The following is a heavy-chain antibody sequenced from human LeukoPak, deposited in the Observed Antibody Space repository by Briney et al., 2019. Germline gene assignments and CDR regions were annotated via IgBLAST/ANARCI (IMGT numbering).Heavy chain of an antibody. Sequence: GGSLRLSCAASGFTFSSYAMSWVRQAPGRGLEWVSAISGSGGSTYYADSVKGRFTISRDNSKNTLYLQMNSLRAEDTAVYYCAKVSXESITMVRGVGXPSRAWFDPWGQGTLVTVSS. J-gene: IGHJ5*02. D-gene: IGHD3-10*01. CDR1: GFTFSSYA. CDR3: AKVSXESITMVRGVGXPSRAWFDP. V-gene: IGHV3-23*01. CDR2: ISGSGGST.